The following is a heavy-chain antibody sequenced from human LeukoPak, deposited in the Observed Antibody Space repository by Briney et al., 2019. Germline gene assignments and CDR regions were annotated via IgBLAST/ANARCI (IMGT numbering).Heavy chain of an antibody. V-gene: IGHV4-39*07. Sequence: SETLSLTFIVSGGSLSSSSYYWGWIRQPPGKGLEWIGNIYYSGSTYYNPSLKSRVTISVDTSKNQFSLKLSSVTAADTAVYYCAREVLLNYYYMDVWGKGPRSPSP. CDR1: GGSLSSSSYY. J-gene: IGHJ6*03. CDR2: IYYSGST. D-gene: IGHD3-10*01. CDR3: AREVLLNYYYMDV.